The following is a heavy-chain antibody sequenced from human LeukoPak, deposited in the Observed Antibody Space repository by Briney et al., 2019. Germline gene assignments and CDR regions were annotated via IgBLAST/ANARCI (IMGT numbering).Heavy chain of an antibody. Sequence: GGSLRLSCAASGFTVSSNYMSWVRQAPGKGLEWVSVIYSGGSTYYADSVKGRFTISRDNSKNTLYLQMNSLRAEDTAVYYCARLDSSGLQGAFDIWGQGTMVTVSS. D-gene: IGHD3-22*01. CDR1: GFTVSSNY. CDR3: ARLDSSGLQGAFDI. J-gene: IGHJ3*02. CDR2: IYSGGST. V-gene: IGHV3-53*01.